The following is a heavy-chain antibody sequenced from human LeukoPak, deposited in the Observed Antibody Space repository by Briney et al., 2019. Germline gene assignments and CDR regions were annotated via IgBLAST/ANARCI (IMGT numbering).Heavy chain of an antibody. CDR3: ARSSFSGLIQH. CDR1: GVSITTILYS. D-gene: IGHD2-15*01. CDR2: IYSSGST. V-gene: IGHV4-39*07. Sequence: SETLSLTCTVSGVSITTILYSWAWIRQPPGKGLEWMGSIYSSGSTDYNPSLTSRFTLSVDTSKNQFSLNLTSVTAADTAVYYCARSSFSGLIQHWGQGTLVTVSS. J-gene: IGHJ1*01.